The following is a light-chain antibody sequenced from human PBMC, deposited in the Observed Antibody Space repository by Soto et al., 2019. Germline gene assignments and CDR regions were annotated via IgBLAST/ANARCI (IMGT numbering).Light chain of an antibody. Sequence: DIQMTQSPSSLSASVGDRVTITCQASQDISNYLNWYQQKPGKAPKLLIYDASNLETGVPSRFSGSGSGTDFTFTISSLRPEDIATYYCQQYDNLLPWTFGQGTKVEIK. V-gene: IGKV1-33*01. J-gene: IGKJ1*01. CDR3: QQYDNLLPWT. CDR1: QDISNY. CDR2: DAS.